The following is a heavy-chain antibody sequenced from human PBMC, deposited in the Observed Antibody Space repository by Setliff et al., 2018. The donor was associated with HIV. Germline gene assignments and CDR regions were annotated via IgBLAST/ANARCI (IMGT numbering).Heavy chain of an antibody. CDR3: ARDRDRKDTTYVRFDY. J-gene: IGHJ4*01. CDR2: LYSGGTT. V-gene: IGHV4-4*07. D-gene: IGHD4-17*01. CDR1: GVSVNDYY. Sequence: SETLSLTCSVSGVSVNDYYWSWIRQPAGKGLEWIGRLYSGGTTNYNPSLKSRLTMSVDTSNNKFSLKLNSVTAADTAVYYCARDRDRKDTTYVRFDYWGHGILVTVSS.